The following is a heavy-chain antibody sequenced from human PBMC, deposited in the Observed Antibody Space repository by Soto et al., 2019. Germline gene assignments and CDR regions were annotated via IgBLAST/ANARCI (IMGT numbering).Heavy chain of an antibody. CDR2: INHSGST. CDR1: GGSFSGYY. D-gene: IGHD3-22*01. CDR3: ARCYYDSSGYYYVYYYYYGMDV. Sequence: KPSETLSLTCAVYGGSFSGYYWSWIRQPPGKGLEWIGEINHSGSTNYNPSLESRVTISVDTSKNQFSLKLSSVTAADTAVYYCARCYYDSSGYYYVYYYYYGMDVWGQGTTVTVSS. V-gene: IGHV4-34*01. J-gene: IGHJ6*02.